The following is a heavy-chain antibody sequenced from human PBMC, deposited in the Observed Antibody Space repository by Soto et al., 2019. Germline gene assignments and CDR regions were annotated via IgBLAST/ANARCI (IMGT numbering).Heavy chain of an antibody. Sequence: QVHLVESGGGVVQPGRSLRLSCAASGFSFSTYGMHWVRQAPGKGLEWVAFISNDGSNKYYADSVKGRFTISRDNSKNTLYLQMNSLRAEDTAVYCGAKGFGNYWAFDYWGQGTLVTVSA. D-gene: IGHD1-26*01. CDR3: AKGFGNYWAFDY. J-gene: IGHJ4*02. CDR2: ISNDGSNK. V-gene: IGHV3-30*18. CDR1: GFSFSTYG.